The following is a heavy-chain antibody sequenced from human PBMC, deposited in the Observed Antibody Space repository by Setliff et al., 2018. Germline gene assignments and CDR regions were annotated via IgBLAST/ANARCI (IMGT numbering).Heavy chain of an antibody. D-gene: IGHD3-3*01. V-gene: IGHV4-59*01. CDR1: GGSISSYY. CDR2: IYYSGST. J-gene: IGHJ6*03. Sequence: SETLSLTCTVSGGSISSYYWSWIRQPPWKGLEWIGYIYYSGSTNYNPSLKSRVTISVDTSKNQFSLKLSSVTAADTAVYYCASSEWQFLEWGYYYYYMAVWGKGTTVTVSS. CDR3: ASSEWQFLEWGYYYYYMAV.